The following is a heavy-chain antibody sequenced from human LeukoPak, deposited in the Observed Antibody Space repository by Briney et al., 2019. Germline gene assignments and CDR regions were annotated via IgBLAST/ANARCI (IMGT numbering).Heavy chain of an antibody. CDR1: GYTFTSYA. D-gene: IGHD3-3*01. J-gene: IGHJ4*02. CDR2: INTNTGNP. CDR3: AREVKKYDFWSGYSGYFDY. V-gene: IGHV7-4-1*04. Sequence: ASVKVSCKASGYTFTSYAMNWVRQAPGQGLEWMGWINTNTGNPTYAQGFTGRFVFSLDTSVSMAYLQISSLKAEDTAVYYCAREVKKYDFWSGYSGYFDYWGQGTLVTVSS.